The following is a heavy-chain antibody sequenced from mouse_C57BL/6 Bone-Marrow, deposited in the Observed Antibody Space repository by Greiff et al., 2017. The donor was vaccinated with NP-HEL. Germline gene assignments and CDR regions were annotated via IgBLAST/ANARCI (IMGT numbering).Heavy chain of an antibody. CDR3: AISSSQYYFDY. Sequence: QVQLQQPGAELVKPGASVKVSCKASGYTFTSYWMHWVKQRPGQGLEWIGRIHPSDSYTNYNQKFKGKATLPVDKSSSTAYMQLSSLTSEDSAVYYCAISSSQYYFDYWGQGTTLTVSS. J-gene: IGHJ2*01. CDR2: IHPSDSYT. D-gene: IGHD1-1*01. CDR1: GYTFTSYW. V-gene: IGHV1-74*01.